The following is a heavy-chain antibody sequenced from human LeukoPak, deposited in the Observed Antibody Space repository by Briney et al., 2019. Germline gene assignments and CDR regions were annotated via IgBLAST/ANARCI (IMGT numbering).Heavy chain of an antibody. Sequence: GESLKISCKGSGYSFTSYWIGWVRQMPGKGLEWMGIIYPGDSDTRYSPSFQGQVTISADKSISTAYLQWSSLKASDTAMYYCARRSVVADPYNWFDPWGQGTLVTVSS. J-gene: IGHJ5*02. D-gene: IGHD2-21*01. V-gene: IGHV5-51*01. CDR2: IYPGDSDT. CDR1: GYSFTSYW. CDR3: ARRSVVADPYNWFDP.